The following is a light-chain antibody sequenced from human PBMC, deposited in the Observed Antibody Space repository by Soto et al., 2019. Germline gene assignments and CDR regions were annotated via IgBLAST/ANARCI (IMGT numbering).Light chain of an antibody. V-gene: IGLV1-44*01. CDR3: AAWDDRLNGYV. CDR2: SND. Sequence: QPVLTQPPSASGLPGQRVTISCSGSSSNIESNTVTWYQQLPGTAPKLVTYSNDHRPSGVPHRFSGSTSGTSASLAIRGLQSEDEGDYYCAAWDDRLNGYVFGGGTKLTVL. J-gene: IGLJ1*01. CDR1: SSNIESNT.